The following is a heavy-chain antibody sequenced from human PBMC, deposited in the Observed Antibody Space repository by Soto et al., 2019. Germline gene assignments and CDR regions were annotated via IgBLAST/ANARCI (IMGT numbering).Heavy chain of an antibody. J-gene: IGHJ4*02. V-gene: IGHV4-39*01. D-gene: IGHD2-21*01. CDR1: GGSISSGSYY. CDR2: ISYSGST. CDR3: ARHSITKVIDY. Sequence: SETLSLTCTVSGGSISSGSYYWGWIRQPPGKGLEWIGSISYSGSTYYNPSLKSRVTISADTSKNQFSLNLSSVTAADTAAYYCARHSITKVIDYWGQGTLVTVSS.